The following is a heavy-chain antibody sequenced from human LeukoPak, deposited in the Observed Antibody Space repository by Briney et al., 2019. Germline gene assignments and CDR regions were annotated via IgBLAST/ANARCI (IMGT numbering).Heavy chain of an antibody. CDR1: GFTFSSYW. V-gene: IGHV3-7*03. D-gene: IGHD2-15*01. CDR3: AREVVVAATHYYYYGMDV. J-gene: IGHJ6*02. CDR2: IKQDGSEK. Sequence: GGSLRLSCAASGFTFSSYWMSWVRQAPGKGLEWVANIKQDGSEKYYVDSVKGRFTISRDNAKNSLYLQMNSLRAEDTAVYYCAREVVVAATHYYYYGMDVWGQGTTVTVSS.